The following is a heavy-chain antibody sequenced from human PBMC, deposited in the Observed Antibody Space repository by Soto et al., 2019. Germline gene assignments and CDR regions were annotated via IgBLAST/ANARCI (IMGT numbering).Heavy chain of an antibody. CDR2: IYHSGST. V-gene: IGHV4-59*12. Sequence: PSETLSLTCTVSGGSISSYYWSWIRQPPGKGLEWIGEIYHSGSTNYNPSLKSRVTISVDKSKNQFSLKLNSVTAADTAVYYCAKVRESRGPQPFDYWGQGTLVTVSS. D-gene: IGHD3-10*01. J-gene: IGHJ4*02. CDR3: AKVRESRGPQPFDY. CDR1: GGSISSYY.